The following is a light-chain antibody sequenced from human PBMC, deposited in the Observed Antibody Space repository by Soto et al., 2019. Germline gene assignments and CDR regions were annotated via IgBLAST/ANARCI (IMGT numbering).Light chain of an antibody. Sequence: EIVLTQSPATLSLSPGERATLSCRASQSVRTSLAWYQQLPGQPPRLLIYDASNKATGVPARFSGSGSGTDFTLTFTSLEPKDFAVYYCQQRSNWPGTFGQGTKVEL. CDR1: QSVRTS. J-gene: IGKJ1*01. V-gene: IGKV3-11*01. CDR2: DAS. CDR3: QQRSNWPGT.